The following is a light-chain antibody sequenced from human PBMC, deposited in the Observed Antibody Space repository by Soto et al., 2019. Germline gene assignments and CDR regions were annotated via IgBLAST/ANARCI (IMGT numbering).Light chain of an antibody. CDR1: SSDVGGYNY. Sequence: QSALTQPPSASGSPGQSVTLSCTGTSSDVGGYNYVSWYQQHPGKAPKLMIYDASKRPSGVPDRFSGSKSGNTASLTVSGLQAEDEADYYCSSNAGSTIPSVFGTGTKVTVL. V-gene: IGLV2-8*01. CDR2: DAS. CDR3: SSNAGSTIPSV. J-gene: IGLJ1*01.